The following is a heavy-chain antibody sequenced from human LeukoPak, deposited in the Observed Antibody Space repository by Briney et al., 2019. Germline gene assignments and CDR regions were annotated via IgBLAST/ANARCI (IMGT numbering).Heavy chain of an antibody. Sequence: GASVKVSCKASGYTSSGYYMHWVRQAPGQGLEWMGWINPNSGDTDSAQKFQGRVTMTRDTSINTAYMELSRLRSDDTAVYYCARSRSSSSWYLGWGQGTLVTVSS. V-gene: IGHV1-2*02. CDR1: GYTSSGYY. J-gene: IGHJ4*02. CDR2: INPNSGDT. CDR3: ARSRSSSSWYLG. D-gene: IGHD6-13*01.